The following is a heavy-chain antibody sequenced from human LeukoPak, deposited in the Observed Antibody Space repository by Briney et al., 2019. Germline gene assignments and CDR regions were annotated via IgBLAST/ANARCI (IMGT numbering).Heavy chain of an antibody. V-gene: IGHV4-34*01. CDR2: INHSGST. J-gene: IGHJ5*02. Sequence: PSETLSLTCAVYSGSFSGYYWSWIRQPPGKGLEWIGEINHSGSTNYNPSLKSRVTISVDTSKNQFSLKLSSVTAADTAVYYCARDRAGSWMWFDPWGQGTLVTVSS. D-gene: IGHD1-1*01. CDR1: SGSFSGYY. CDR3: ARDRAGSWMWFDP.